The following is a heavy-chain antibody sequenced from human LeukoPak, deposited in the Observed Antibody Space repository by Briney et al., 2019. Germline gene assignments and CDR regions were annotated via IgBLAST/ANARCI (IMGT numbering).Heavy chain of an antibody. CDR1: GLTFSSYA. Sequence: GGSLRLSCAASGLTFSSYAMHWVRQAPGKGLEWVAVISNDGTNKYYADSVKGRFTISRDNSKNTLYLQMNSLRPEDTAVYYCARDFWAYMVRGLTISGYWGQGTLVTVSS. J-gene: IGHJ4*02. CDR2: ISNDGTNK. D-gene: IGHD3-10*01. CDR3: ARDFWAYMVRGLTISGY. V-gene: IGHV3-30-3*01.